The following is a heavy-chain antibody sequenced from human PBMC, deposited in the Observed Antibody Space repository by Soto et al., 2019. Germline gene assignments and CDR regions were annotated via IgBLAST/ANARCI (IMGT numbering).Heavy chain of an antibody. CDR2: FDPEDGET. CDR3: ATDFAETAYYFDY. Sequence: ASVKVSCKVSGYTHTELSMHWVRQAPGKGLEWMGGFDPEDGETIYAQKFQGRVTMTEDTSTDTAYMELSSLRSEDTAVYYCATDFAETAYYFDYWGQGTLVTVSS. CDR1: GYTHTELS. J-gene: IGHJ4*02. V-gene: IGHV1-24*01. D-gene: IGHD3-3*01.